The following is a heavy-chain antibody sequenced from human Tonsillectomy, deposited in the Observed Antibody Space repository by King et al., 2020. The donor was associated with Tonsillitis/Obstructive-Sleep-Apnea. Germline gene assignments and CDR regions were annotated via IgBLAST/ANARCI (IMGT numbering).Heavy chain of an antibody. J-gene: IGHJ6*02. CDR3: AREKEWSNTSAGMDV. CDR2: IYSGGST. D-gene: IGHD2-8*01. V-gene: IGHV3-53*02. Sequence: VQLVETGGGLIQPGGSLRLSCAASGFTVSSNYMSWVRQAPRKGLEWVSVIYSGGSTYYADSVKGRFTISRDNSKNTLYLQMNSLRAEDTAVYYCAREKEWSNTSAGMDVWGQGTTVIVSS. CDR1: GFTVSSNY.